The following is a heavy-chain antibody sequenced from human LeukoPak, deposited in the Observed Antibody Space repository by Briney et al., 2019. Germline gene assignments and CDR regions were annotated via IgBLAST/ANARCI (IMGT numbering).Heavy chain of an antibody. V-gene: IGHV4-59*08. Sequence: SETLSLTCTVSGGSISDYYWSWIRQPPGKGLEWIGYIYDRGSTNYNPSLQSRVTISVDMSRSQVSLKLSSVTAADTAVYYCASLGGTYDFWGQGTLVTVSS. CDR3: ASLGGTYDF. J-gene: IGHJ4*02. CDR1: GGSISDYY. CDR2: IYDRGST.